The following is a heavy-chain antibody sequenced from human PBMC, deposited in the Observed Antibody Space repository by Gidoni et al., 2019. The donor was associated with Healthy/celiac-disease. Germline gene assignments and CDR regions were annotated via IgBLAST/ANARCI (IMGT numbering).Heavy chain of an antibody. Sequence: QVQLQPCVAGLLQPSQTLSLTCAVYVESFRGYYWSWIRQPPGKGLEWIGEINHSGSTNYNPSLKSRVTISVDTSKNQFALKLSSVTAADTAVYYCARGFGIAAAGWGMDVWGQGTTVTVSS. V-gene: IGHV4-34*01. J-gene: IGHJ6*02. D-gene: IGHD6-13*01. CDR1: VESFRGYY. CDR3: ARGFGIAAAGWGMDV. CDR2: INHSGST.